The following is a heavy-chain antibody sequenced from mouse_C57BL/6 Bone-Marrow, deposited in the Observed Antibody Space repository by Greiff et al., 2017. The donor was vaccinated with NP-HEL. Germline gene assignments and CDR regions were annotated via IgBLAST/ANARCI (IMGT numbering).Heavy chain of an antibody. CDR1: GYTFTSYW. CDR2: IDPSDSYT. CDR3: ARCLLYCYAMDY. V-gene: IGHV1-59*01. J-gene: IGHJ4*01. Sequence: VQLQQPGAELVRPGTSVKLSCKASGYTFTSYWMHWVKQRPGQGLEWIGVIDPSDSYTNYNQKFKGKATLTVDTSSSTAYMQLSSLTSEDSAVYYCARCLLYCYAMDYWGQGTSVTVSS. D-gene: IGHD2-1*01.